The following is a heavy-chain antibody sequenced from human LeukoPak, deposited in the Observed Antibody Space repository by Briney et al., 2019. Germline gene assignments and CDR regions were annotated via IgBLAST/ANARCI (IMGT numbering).Heavy chain of an antibody. V-gene: IGHV4-59*01. D-gene: IGHD4-17*01. CDR1: GGSITRYY. Sequence: PPETLSLTCSVSGGSITRYYWTWIRQPPGKGLEWIGYISHSGRTNFNPSLKSRVTISVDTSKNQFSLKLSSVTAADTAVYYCARELRGWFDPWGQGTLVTVSS. CDR2: ISHSGRT. CDR3: ARELRGWFDP. J-gene: IGHJ5*02.